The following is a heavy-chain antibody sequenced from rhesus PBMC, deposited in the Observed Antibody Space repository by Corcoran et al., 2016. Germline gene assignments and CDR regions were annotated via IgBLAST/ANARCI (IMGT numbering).Heavy chain of an antibody. V-gene: IGHV3-184*01. J-gene: IGHJ4*01. Sequence: EVQLVESGGGLVQPGGSLRLSCAASGFPFSDYYMYWVRQAPGKGLEWVGFIRSKAYGGTAEYAASVKGRFTISRDDSKSIAYLQMSSLKTEDTAVYYCTTHPTAAGGDWGQGVLVTVSS. CDR1: GFPFSDYY. CDR2: IRSKAYGGTA. CDR3: TTHPTAAGGD. D-gene: IGHD6-25*01.